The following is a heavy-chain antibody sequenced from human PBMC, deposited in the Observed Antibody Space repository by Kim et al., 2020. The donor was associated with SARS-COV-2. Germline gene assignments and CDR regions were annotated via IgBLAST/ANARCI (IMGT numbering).Heavy chain of an antibody. Sequence: SETLSLTCTVSGGSISSYYWSWIRQPPGKGLEWIGYIYYSGNTNYNPSLKSRVTISVDTSKNQFSLKLSSVTAADTAVYYCARHEAPGDSGSYSDDYWFDPWGQGTLVTVSS. D-gene: IGHD1-26*01. J-gene: IGHJ5*02. CDR1: GGSISSYY. V-gene: IGHV4-59*08. CDR2: IYYSGNT. CDR3: ARHEAPGDSGSYSDDYWFDP.